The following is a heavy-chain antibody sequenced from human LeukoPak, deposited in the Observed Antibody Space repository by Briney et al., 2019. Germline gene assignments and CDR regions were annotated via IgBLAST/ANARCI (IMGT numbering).Heavy chain of an antibody. CDR2: INHSGST. CDR3: ASPLEYPGPY. Sequence: PSETLSLTCAVYGGSFSGYYWSWIRQPPGKGLEWIGEINHSGSTNYNPSLKSRVTISVDTSKNQFSLKLSSVTAADTAVYYCASPLEYPGPYWGQGTLVTVSS. CDR1: GGSFSGYY. J-gene: IGHJ4*02. V-gene: IGHV4-34*01.